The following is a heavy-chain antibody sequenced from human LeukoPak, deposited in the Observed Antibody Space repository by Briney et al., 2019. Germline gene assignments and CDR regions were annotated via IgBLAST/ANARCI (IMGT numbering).Heavy chain of an antibody. J-gene: IGHJ3*02. Sequence: PSETLSLTCTVSGGSISSYYWSWIRQPPGKGLEWIGYIYYSGSTNYNPSLKSRVTISVDTSKNQFSLKLSSVTAADTAVYYCARATGHAFDIWGQGTMVTVSS. CDR3: ARATGHAFDI. CDR1: GGSISSYY. V-gene: IGHV4-59*01. D-gene: IGHD1-14*01. CDR2: IYYSGST.